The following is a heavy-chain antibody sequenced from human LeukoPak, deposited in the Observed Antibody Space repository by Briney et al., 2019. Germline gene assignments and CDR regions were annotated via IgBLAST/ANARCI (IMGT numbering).Heavy chain of an antibody. D-gene: IGHD4-17*01. CDR2: TSASGGST. CDR1: GFTFNRYA. CDR3: ANVHYGDTTGYFDY. V-gene: IGHV3-23*01. J-gene: IGHJ4*02. Sequence: GGSLRLSCAASGFTFNRYAMSWVRQAPGKGLKWVSTTSASGGSTYYADSVKGRFTMTRDNSKNTLYLQMNSLRAEDTAVYYCANVHYGDTTGYFDYWGQGTLVTVSS.